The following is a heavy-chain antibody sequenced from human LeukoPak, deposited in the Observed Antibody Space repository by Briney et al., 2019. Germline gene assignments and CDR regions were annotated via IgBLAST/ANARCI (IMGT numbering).Heavy chain of an antibody. Sequence: GASVKVSCKASGYTFTEYYIHWVRQAPGQGLEWMGWINPNNGGTNSAQKFQGRVTMTRDTSIGTAYMELNRLTYDYTAVYYCWRDRHWNQGNFDYWGQGTLVTVS. CDR1: GYTFTEYY. CDR3: WRDRHWNQGNFDY. CDR2: INPNNGGT. V-gene: IGHV1-2*02. D-gene: IGHD1-1*01. J-gene: IGHJ4*02.